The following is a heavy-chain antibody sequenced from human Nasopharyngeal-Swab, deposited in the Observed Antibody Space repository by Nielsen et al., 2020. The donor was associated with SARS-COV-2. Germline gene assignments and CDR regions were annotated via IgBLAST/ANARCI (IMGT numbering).Heavy chain of an antibody. V-gene: IGHV2-5*02. Sequence: SGPTLVKPTQTLTLTCTFSGFSLSTSGVGVGWIRQPPGKALEWLALIYWDDDKRYSPSLKSRLTITKDTSKNQVVLTMTNMDPVDAATYYCAHSSLLFRGPAFDYWGQGTLVTVSS. J-gene: IGHJ4*02. CDR2: IYWDDDK. CDR1: GFSLSTSGVG. CDR3: AHSSLLFRGPAFDY. D-gene: IGHD2-21*01.